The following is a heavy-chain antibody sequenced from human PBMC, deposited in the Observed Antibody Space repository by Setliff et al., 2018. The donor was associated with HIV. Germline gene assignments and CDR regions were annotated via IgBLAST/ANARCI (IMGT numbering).Heavy chain of an antibody. V-gene: IGHV3-23*03. CDR1: GFSFSAYA. J-gene: IGHJ4*02. CDR2: VLRGGSPT. Sequence: GGSLRLSCTASGFSFSAYAMSWVRRAPGKGLEWLSVVLRGGSPTYYADSVKGRFTISRDNSKNTLYLQMNSLRAEDTAIYYCAKGFSRIVAVISDYWGLGTLVTVSS. D-gene: IGHD3-22*01. CDR3: AKGFSRIVAVISDY.